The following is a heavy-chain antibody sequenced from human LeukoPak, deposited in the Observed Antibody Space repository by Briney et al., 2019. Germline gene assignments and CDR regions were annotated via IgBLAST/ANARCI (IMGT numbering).Heavy chain of an antibody. V-gene: IGHV3-7*01. CDR1: GFTFSSYW. CDR2: IKQDGGGK. Sequence: GGSLRLSCAASGFTFSSYWMTWVRQAPGKGLEWGASIKQDGGGKYYVDSVKCRFTISRENAKNSWYFEMRSLIAVDTSVYYCARGRDYHAFDIWAQGTMVSVSS. J-gene: IGHJ3*02. CDR3: ARGRDYHAFDI. D-gene: IGHD4-17*01.